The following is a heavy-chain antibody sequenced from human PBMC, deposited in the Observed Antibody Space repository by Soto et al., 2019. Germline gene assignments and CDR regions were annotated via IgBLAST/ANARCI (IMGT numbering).Heavy chain of an antibody. CDR3: AKDRASLVRGDYYNYMDV. CDR2: ISGSGGST. CDR1: GFTFSSYA. J-gene: IGHJ6*03. V-gene: IGHV3-23*01. D-gene: IGHD3-10*01. Sequence: PGGSLRLSCAASGFTFSSYAMSWVRQAPGKGLEWVSAISGSGGSTYYADSVKGRFTISRDNSKNTLYLQMNSLRAEDTAVYYCAKDRASLVRGDYYNYMDVWGKGTTVTVSS.